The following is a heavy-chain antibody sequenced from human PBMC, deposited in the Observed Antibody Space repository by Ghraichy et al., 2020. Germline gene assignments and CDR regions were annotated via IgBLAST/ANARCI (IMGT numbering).Heavy chain of an antibody. V-gene: IGHV3-53*01. Sequence: GGSLRLSCAVSGLPLNNNHINWVRQAPGKGLEWVSFIYQDGDTSYADSVKGRFTISRDRAKNTVYLQMDSLRDEDTAKYYCAGSLSGLVSGDHWGQGTLVTVSS. CDR1: GLPLNNNH. CDR2: IYQDGDT. J-gene: IGHJ4*02. CDR3: AGSLSGLVSGDH. D-gene: IGHD6-19*01.